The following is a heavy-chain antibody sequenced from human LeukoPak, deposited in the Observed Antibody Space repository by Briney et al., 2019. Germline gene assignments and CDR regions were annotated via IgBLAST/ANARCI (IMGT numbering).Heavy chain of an antibody. D-gene: IGHD3-16*02. Sequence: ASVKVSCKAPGYTFSSYGISWVRQAPGQGLEWMGWINIYKGNTKYAQKFQGRVTMTTDTSTSTAYMEVTSLRSDDTAVYYCARDQYDSVWDSHRPYFDYWGQGTLVTVSS. J-gene: IGHJ4*02. CDR1: GYTFSSYG. V-gene: IGHV1-18*01. CDR2: INIYKGNT. CDR3: ARDQYDSVWDSHRPYFDY.